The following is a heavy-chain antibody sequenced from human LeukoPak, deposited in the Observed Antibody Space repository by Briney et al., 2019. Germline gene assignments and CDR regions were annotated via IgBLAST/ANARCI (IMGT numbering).Heavy chain of an antibody. CDR2: IYYSGST. Sequence: SETLSLTCTVSGGSISSSSYYWGWIRQPPGKGLEWIGSIYYSGSTYYNPPLKSRVTISVDTSKNQFSLKLSSVTAADTAVYYCARESGYSSILDYWGQGTLVTVSS. V-gene: IGHV4-39*07. CDR1: GGSISSSSYY. J-gene: IGHJ4*02. CDR3: ARESGYSSILDY. D-gene: IGHD5-18*01.